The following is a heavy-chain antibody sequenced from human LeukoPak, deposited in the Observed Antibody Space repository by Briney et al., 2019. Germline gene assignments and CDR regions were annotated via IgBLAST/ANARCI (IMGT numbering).Heavy chain of an antibody. V-gene: IGHV3-48*04. D-gene: IGHD6-13*01. CDR3: AREWGAAAGFNWCDP. CDR1: GFSFSTYS. Sequence: GGSLSLSCAASGFSFSTYSMNWVRQAPGKGLEWVSYISSSGTTIYYADSVKGRFTMSRDNDKNSLYLQMNSLRAEDTAVYYCAREWGAAAGFNWCDPWGQGTLVTVSS. CDR2: ISSSGTTI. J-gene: IGHJ5*02.